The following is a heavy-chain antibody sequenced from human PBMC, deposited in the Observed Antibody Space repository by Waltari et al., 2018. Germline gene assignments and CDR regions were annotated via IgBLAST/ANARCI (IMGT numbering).Heavy chain of an antibody. J-gene: IGHJ4*02. CDR1: GYSISRGYY. CDR2: IYHSGST. CDR3: ARHASRGHDQLPRTIAD. V-gene: IGHV4-38-2*01. Sequence: QVQLQESGPGLVKPSETLSLTCAVSGYSISRGYYWGWIRQPPGKGLEWIGSIYHSGSTYYNPSLKSRVTISVDTSKNQFSLKLSSVTAADTAVYYCARHASRGHDQLPRTIADWGQGTLVTVSS. D-gene: IGHD2-2*01.